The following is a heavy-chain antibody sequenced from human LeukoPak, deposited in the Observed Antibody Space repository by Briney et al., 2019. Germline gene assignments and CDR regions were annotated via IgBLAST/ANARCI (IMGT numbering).Heavy chain of an antibody. CDR1: GYTFTGYY. CDR2: INPNSGGT. V-gene: IGHV1-2*02. Sequence: ASVRVSCKASGYTFTGYYMHWVRQAPGQGLEWMGWINPNSGGTNYAQKFQGRVTMTRDTSISTAYMELSRLRSDDTAVYSCARAWGGVRDYFDYWGQGTLVTVSS. D-gene: IGHD3-16*01. J-gene: IGHJ4*02. CDR3: ARAWGGVRDYFDY.